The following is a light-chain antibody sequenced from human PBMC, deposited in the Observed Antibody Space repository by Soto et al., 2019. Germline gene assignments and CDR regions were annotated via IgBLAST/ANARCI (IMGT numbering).Light chain of an antibody. J-gene: IGKJ5*01. CDR2: GAS. V-gene: IGKV3-15*01. CDR3: QQCSDWPLFT. Sequence: EIVLTQSPATLSVSPGERVTLSCRANQSVRSYLAWSQHKPGLPPRLLIYGASTRATGIPARFSGSGSGTDFTLTISSLQSEDFAVYFCQQCSDWPLFTFGQGTRLEIK. CDR1: QSVRSY.